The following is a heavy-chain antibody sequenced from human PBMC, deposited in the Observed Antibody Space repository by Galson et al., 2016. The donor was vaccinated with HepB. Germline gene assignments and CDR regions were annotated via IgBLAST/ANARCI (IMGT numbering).Heavy chain of an antibody. V-gene: IGHV5-10-1*01. J-gene: IGHJ6*02. CDR3: ARHPYPSYCSSTSCQGYYGMDV. D-gene: IGHD2-2*01. Sequence: QSGAEVKKPGESLRISCKGSGYSFTSCWLSWVRQMPGKGLEWMGRIDPSDSYTNYSPSFQGHVTISADKSISTAHLHWSSLKASDTAMYDCARHPYPSYCSSTSCQGYYGMDVWGQGTTVTVSS. CDR2: IDPSDSYT. CDR1: GYSFTSCW.